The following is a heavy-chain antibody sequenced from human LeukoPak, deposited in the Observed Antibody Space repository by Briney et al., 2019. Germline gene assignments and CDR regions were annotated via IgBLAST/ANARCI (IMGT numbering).Heavy chain of an antibody. J-gene: IGHJ4*02. Sequence: GGSLRLSCAASGFTFSSYAMSWVRQAPGKGLEWVSGILDSGYSTYYANSVKGRFTISRDNSNNTLYLQMNSLKTEDTAVYYCTTVEVATIYWGQGTLVTVSS. D-gene: IGHD5-12*01. CDR2: ILDSGYST. CDR3: TTVEVATIY. CDR1: GFTFSSYA. V-gene: IGHV3-23*01.